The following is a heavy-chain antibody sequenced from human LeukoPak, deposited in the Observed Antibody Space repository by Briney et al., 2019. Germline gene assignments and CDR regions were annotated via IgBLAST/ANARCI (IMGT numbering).Heavy chain of an antibody. CDR1: GFTFNSYA. CDR2: ISYDGSNK. D-gene: IGHD3-3*01. V-gene: IGHV3-30-3*01. Sequence: GGSLRLSCAASGFTFNSYAMHWVRQAPGKGLEWVAIISYDGSNKYYADSVKGRLTISRDNSKNTLYLQMNSLRAEDTAVYYCARDGQFNYDFWSGFVNYWGQGTLVTVFS. J-gene: IGHJ4*02. CDR3: ARDGQFNYDFWSGFVNY.